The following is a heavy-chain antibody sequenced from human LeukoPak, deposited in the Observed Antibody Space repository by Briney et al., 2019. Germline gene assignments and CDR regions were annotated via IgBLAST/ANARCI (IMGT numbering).Heavy chain of an antibody. CDR1: GFTFSSYW. CDR2: IKQEGGEK. Sequence: GGSLRLSCAASGFTFSSYWMSWVRQAPGKGLEWVANIKQEGGEKYYVDSVKGRFTISRDNAKNSLYLQMNSLRAEDTAVYYCARIGWDYGDYRPYYYYYYGMDVWGQGTTVTVSS. V-gene: IGHV3-7*01. CDR3: ARIGWDYGDYRPYYYYYYGMDV. D-gene: IGHD4-17*01. J-gene: IGHJ6*02.